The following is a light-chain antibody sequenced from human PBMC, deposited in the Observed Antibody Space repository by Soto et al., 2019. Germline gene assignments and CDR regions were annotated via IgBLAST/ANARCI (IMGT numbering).Light chain of an antibody. Sequence: EIVLTQSPATLSLSPGERATLSCRASQSVRSSLAWYQQRPGQAPRLLIYDTSNRATGIPARFSGSGSGTDFTLTIGSLEPEDFAVYYCQQRNTWPRLTFGGGTKVEIK. V-gene: IGKV3-11*01. J-gene: IGKJ4*01. CDR1: QSVRSS. CDR3: QQRNTWPRLT. CDR2: DTS.